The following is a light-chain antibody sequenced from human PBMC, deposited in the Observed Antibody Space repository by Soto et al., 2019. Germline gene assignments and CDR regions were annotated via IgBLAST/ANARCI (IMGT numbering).Light chain of an antibody. CDR1: QSVSSN. V-gene: IGKV3-15*01. Sequence: EIVLTQSPCSLSLSQGERASLSWRASQSVSSNLAWYQQKPGQAPRLLIYGASTRATGIPARFSGSGSGTEFTLTISSLQSEDFAVYYCQQYNNWPRPFGQGTKVDIK. CDR3: QQYNNWPRP. J-gene: IGKJ1*01. CDR2: GAS.